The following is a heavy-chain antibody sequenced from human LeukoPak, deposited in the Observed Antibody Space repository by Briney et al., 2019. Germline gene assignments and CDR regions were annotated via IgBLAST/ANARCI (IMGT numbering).Heavy chain of an antibody. CDR1: GDIVSSNSAA. V-gene: IGHV6-1*01. CDR2: TYYRSELYN. CDR3: ARGGYYGSGSFYSTQTSVFDY. Sequence: SQTLSLTCDISGDIVSSNSAAWNWIRQSPSRGLEWLGRTYYRSELYNDYSVSVKSRITINPDTSKNQFSLQLNSVTPEDTAVYYCARGGYYGSGSFYSTQTSVFDYWGQGTLVTVSS. D-gene: IGHD3-10*01. J-gene: IGHJ4*02.